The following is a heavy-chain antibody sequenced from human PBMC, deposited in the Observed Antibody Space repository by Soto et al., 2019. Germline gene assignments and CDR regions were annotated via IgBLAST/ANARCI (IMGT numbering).Heavy chain of an antibody. V-gene: IGHV4-30-4*01. J-gene: IGHJ4*02. D-gene: IGHD5-18*01. CDR2: IYYSGST. Sequence: QVELQESGPGLVKPSQTLSLICTVSGGSISSDDYNWNWVRQPPGKGLEWIGYIYYSGSTYSSPSLKSRLGISVDTSKNQFSLRLNSLTAADTAIFFCARGRVQKYTGMTDYFDFWGQGTLVTVSS. CDR3: ARGRVQKYTGMTDYFDF. CDR1: GGSISSDDYN.